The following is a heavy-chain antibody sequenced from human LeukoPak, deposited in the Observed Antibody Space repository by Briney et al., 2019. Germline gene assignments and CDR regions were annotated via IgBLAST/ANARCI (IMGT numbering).Heavy chain of an antibody. J-gene: IGHJ4*02. V-gene: IGHV4-59*01. CDR2: IYYSGST. Sequence: SETLSLTCTVSGGSISSYYWSWIRQPPGKGLEWIGYIYYSGSTNYNPPLKSRVTISVDTSKNQFSLKLSSVTAADTAVYYCARALGWVDYWGQGTLVTVSS. D-gene: IGHD2-15*01. CDR3: ARALGWVDY. CDR1: GGSISSYY.